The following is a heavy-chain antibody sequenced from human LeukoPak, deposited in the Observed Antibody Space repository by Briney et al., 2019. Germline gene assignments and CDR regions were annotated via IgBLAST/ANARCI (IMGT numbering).Heavy chain of an antibody. Sequence: SETLSLTCTVSGGSISSYYWSWIRPPPGKGLEWIGYIYYSGSTNYNPSLKSRVTISVDTSKNQFSLKLSSVTAADTAVYYCARLVDTAMVSHWGQGTLVTVSS. D-gene: IGHD5-18*01. CDR3: ARLVDTAMVSH. CDR1: GGSISSYY. V-gene: IGHV4-59*08. CDR2: IYYSGST. J-gene: IGHJ4*02.